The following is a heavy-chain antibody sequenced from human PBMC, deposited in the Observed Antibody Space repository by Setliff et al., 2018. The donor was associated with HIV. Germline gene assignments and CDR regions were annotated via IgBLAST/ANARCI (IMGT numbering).Heavy chain of an antibody. CDR3: VRGVPGICSGGTCYLEY. Sequence: PGGSLRLSCAASGFTFSSYGMHWVRQAPGKGLEWVTFIRHDGINEDYRDSVKGRFSVSRDNSKNTVFLQMNSLRVEDTALYYCVRGVPGICSGGTCYLEYWGQGALVTVSS. V-gene: IGHV3-30*02. D-gene: IGHD2-15*01. CDR1: GFTFSSYG. J-gene: IGHJ4*02. CDR2: IRHDGINE.